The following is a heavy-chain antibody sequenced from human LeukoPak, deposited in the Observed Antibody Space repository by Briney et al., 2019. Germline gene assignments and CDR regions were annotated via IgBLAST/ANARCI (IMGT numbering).Heavy chain of an antibody. CDR3: ARGETRIAV. Sequence: SETLSLTCTVSGGSISSYYWSWIRQPPGKGLEWIGYIYYSGSTNYNPSVKSRVTISRDTSKNQFSLNLSSVTAADTAVYYCARGETRIAVWGQGTLVTVSS. V-gene: IGHV4-59*08. D-gene: IGHD2-15*01. CDR1: GGSISSYY. CDR2: IYYSGST. J-gene: IGHJ4*02.